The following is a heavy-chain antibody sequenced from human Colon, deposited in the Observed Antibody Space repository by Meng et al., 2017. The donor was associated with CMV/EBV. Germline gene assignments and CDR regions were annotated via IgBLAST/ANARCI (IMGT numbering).Heavy chain of an antibody. V-gene: IGHV2-5*02. CDR3: AHRPYGSGSYFFDY. CDR2: IYWDDDK. D-gene: IGHD3-10*01. J-gene: IGHJ4*02. Sequence: SSLKEFGPQLVKPTPTLTLTCTFSGFSLSTIGMGVGWIRQPPGKALEWLGVIYWDDDKRYSPSLKSRLTITKDTSKNQVVLTMTNLDPLDTAAYYCAHRPYGSGSYFFDYWGQGTLVTVSS. CDR1: GFSLSTIGMG.